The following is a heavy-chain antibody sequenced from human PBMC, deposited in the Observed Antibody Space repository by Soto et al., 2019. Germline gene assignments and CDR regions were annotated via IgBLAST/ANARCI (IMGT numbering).Heavy chain of an antibody. J-gene: IGHJ6*03. CDR3: ARDGGDITIFGVVIAPRYYMDV. Sequence: EVQLVESGGGLVQPGGSLRLSCAASGFTFSSYSMNWVRQAPGKGLEWVSYISSSSSTIYYADSVKGRFTISRDNAKNTLYLQMNSLRAEDTAVYYGARDGGDITIFGVVIAPRYYMDVWGKGTTVTVSS. CDR1: GFTFSSYS. CDR2: ISSSSSTI. D-gene: IGHD3-3*01. V-gene: IGHV3-48*01.